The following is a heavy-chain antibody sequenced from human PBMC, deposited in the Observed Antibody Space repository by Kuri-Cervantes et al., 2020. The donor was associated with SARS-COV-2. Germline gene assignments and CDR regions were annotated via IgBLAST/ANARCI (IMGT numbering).Heavy chain of an antibody. CDR1: GHSISSDYY. J-gene: IGHJ6*02. Sequence: GSLRLSCTVSGHSISSDYYWAWIRQPPGKGLEWIGGINHRGDRYDNPSLKSRVTIAVDTSKNQISLKLSSVTAADTAVYYCASEYSSGWYYYYGMDVWGQGTTVTVSS. V-gene: IGHV4-38-2*02. CDR3: ASEYSSGWYYYYGMDV. D-gene: IGHD6-19*01. CDR2: INHRGDR.